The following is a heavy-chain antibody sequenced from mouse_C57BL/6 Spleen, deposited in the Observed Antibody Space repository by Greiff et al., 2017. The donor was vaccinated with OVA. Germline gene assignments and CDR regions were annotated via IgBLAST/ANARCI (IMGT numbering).Heavy chain of an antibody. CDR2: ISYDGSN. V-gene: IGHV3-6*01. CDR1: GYSITSGYY. CDR3: ARRRYWYFDV. Sequence: VQLQQSGPGLVKPSQSLSLTCSVTGYSITSGYYWNWIRQFPGNKLEWMGYISYDGSNNYNPSLKNRISITRDTSKNQFFLKLNSVTTEDTATYNCARRRYWYFDVWGTGTTVTVSS. J-gene: IGHJ1*03.